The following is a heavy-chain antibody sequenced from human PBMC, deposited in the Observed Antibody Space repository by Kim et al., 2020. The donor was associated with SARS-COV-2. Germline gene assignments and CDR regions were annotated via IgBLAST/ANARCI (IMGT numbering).Heavy chain of an antibody. Sequence: GGSLRLSCAASGFTVSSTYMTWVRQAPGKGLEWVSVIYSGGTTKYADSVKGRFTISRDNSKNILYLQMNSLRAEDTAIYYCACHNIAAFDYWGQGTLVTVSS. D-gene: IGHD6-6*01. J-gene: IGHJ4*02. CDR3: ACHNIAAFDY. CDR2: IYSGGTT. CDR1: GFTVSSTY. V-gene: IGHV3-53*01.